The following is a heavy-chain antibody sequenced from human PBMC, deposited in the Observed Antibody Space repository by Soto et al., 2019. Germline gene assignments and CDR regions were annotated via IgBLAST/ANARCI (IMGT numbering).Heavy chain of an antibody. CDR2: IRSKTNSYAT. D-gene: IGHD3-22*01. J-gene: IGHJ5*02. V-gene: IGHV3-73*01. Sequence: GGSLRLSCAGSGFTFSGSAMHWVRQASGKGLEWVGRIRSKTNSYATAYAASVKGRFTISRDDSKNTAYLQMNSLKIEDTAVYYCTRDPRNYYDSSGSANWFDPWGQGTLVTVSS. CDR3: TRDPRNYYDSSGSANWFDP. CDR1: GFTFSGSA.